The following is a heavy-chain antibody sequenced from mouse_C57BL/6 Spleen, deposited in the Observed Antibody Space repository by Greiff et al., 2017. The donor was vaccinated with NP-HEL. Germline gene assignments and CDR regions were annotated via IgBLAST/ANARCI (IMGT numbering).Heavy chain of an antibody. J-gene: IGHJ2*01. D-gene: IGHD3-1*01. V-gene: IGHV1-54*01. CDR3: ARWGFYFYY. CDR2: INPGSGGT. Sequence: VQLQQSGAELVRPGTSVKVSCKASGYAFTNYLIEWVKQRPGQGLEWIGVINPGSGGTNYNEKFKGKATLTADKSSSTAYMQLSSLTSEDSAVYVCARWGFYFYYWGQGTTLTVSS. CDR1: GYAFTNYL.